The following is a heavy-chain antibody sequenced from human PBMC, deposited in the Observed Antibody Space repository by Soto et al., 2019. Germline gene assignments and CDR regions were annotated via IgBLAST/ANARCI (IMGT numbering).Heavy chain of an antibody. CDR1: GYSFTSYW. J-gene: IGHJ6*02. CDR3: ARDYSNPTSPPYYYYGMDV. CDR2: IDPSDSYT. Sequence: PGESLKISCKGSGYSFTSYWISWVRQMPGKGLEWIRRIDPSDSYTNYSPSFQGHVTISADKSISTAYLQWSSLKASDTAMYYCARDYSNPTSPPYYYYGMDVWGQGTTVTVSS. D-gene: IGHD4-4*01. V-gene: IGHV5-10-1*01.